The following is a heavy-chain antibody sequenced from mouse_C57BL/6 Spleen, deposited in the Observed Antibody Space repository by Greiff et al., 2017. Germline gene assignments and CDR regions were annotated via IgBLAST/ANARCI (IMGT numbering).Heavy chain of an antibody. CDR3: ARGGDDYGAWFAY. CDR1: GYTFTSYG. J-gene: IGHJ3*01. CDR2: IYPRSGNT. V-gene: IGHV1-81*01. D-gene: IGHD2-4*01. Sequence: LVESGAELARPGASVKLSCKASGYTFTSYGISWVKQRTGQGLEWIGEIYPRSGNTYYNEKFKGKATLTADKSSSTAYMELRSLTSEDSAVYFCARGGDDYGAWFAYWGQGTLVTVSA.